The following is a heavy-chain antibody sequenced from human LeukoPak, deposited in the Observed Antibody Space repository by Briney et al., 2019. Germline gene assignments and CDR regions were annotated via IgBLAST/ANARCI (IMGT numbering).Heavy chain of an antibody. CDR1: GFTFSSYA. J-gene: IGHJ4*02. V-gene: IGHV3-23*01. CDR3: AKVSFRYTSDRPAPFDF. CDR2: ISGTGNTI. D-gene: IGHD6-19*01. Sequence: GGSLRLSCAVSGFTFSSYAMNWVRQAPGTGLEWVSVISGTGNTIYYADSVKGRFTVSRDSSKSTVYLQMNSVRAEDTAFYYCAKVSFRYTSDRPAPFDFWGQGTLVTVSS.